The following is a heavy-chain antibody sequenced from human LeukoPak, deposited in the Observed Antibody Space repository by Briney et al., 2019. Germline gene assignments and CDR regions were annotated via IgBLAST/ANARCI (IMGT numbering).Heavy chain of an antibody. V-gene: IGHV3-48*01. CDR3: ARGVPGAIGYFQH. CDR2: ISNSSSTI. J-gene: IGHJ1*01. Sequence: PGGSLRLSCAASGFTFSSYNMNWVRQAPGKGLEWVSYISNSSSTIYYADSVKGRFTISRDNAKNSLYLQMNSLRAEDTAVYYCARGVPGAIGYFQHWGQGTLVTVSS. CDR1: GFTFSSYN. D-gene: IGHD2-2*02.